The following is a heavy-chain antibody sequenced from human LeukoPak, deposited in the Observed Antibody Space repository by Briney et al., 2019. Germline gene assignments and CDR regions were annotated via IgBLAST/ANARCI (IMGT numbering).Heavy chain of an antibody. V-gene: IGHV4-34*01. CDR2: INHSGST. Sequence: SETLSLTCAVYRGSFSGYYWSWIRQPPGKGLEWIGEINHSGSTNYNPSLKSRVTISVDTSKNQFSLKLSSVTAADTAVYYCAREYSSSSGPFDYWGQGTLVTVSS. CDR3: AREYSSSSGPFDY. D-gene: IGHD6-13*01. CDR1: RGSFSGYY. J-gene: IGHJ4*02.